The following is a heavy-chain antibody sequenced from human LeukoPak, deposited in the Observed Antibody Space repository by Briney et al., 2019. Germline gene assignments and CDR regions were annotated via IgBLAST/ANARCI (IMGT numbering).Heavy chain of an antibody. J-gene: IGHJ5*02. CDR2: ISGSGGST. D-gene: IGHD2-15*01. CDR3: AKDSIPYCSGGSCYPAYNWFDP. CDR1: GFTFSSYW. Sequence: GGSLRLSCVASGFTFSSYWMHWVRQAPGKGLEWVSAISGSGGSTYYADSVKGRFTISRDNSKNTLYLQMNSLRAEDTAVYYCAKDSIPYCSGGSCYPAYNWFDPWGQGTLVTVSS. V-gene: IGHV3-23*01.